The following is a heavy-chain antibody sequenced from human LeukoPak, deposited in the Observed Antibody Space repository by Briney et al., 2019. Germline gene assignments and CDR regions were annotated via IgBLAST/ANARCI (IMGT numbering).Heavy chain of an antibody. J-gene: IGHJ4*02. Sequence: GGSLRLSCVASGFSFSSYSMNWVRQAPGKGMEWVSSISSSGTYIYYADSVKGRFTISRDNAKNTLYLQMNSLRAEDTAVYYCARDSSGWSRDYWGQGTLVTVSS. D-gene: IGHD6-19*01. CDR3: ARDSSGWSRDY. CDR1: GFSFSSYS. V-gene: IGHV3-21*01. CDR2: ISSSGTYI.